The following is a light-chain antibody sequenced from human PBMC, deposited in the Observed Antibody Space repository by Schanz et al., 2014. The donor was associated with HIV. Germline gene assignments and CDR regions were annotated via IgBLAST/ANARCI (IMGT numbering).Light chain of an antibody. CDR2: GVT. V-gene: IGLV2-14*01. CDR3: GTWENTLTGEI. Sequence: QSALTQPASVSGSPGQSITIPCTGTYSDIGAYLYVSWYQQHPGRAPKLLIYGVTDRPSGVSHRFSGSKSDNTAALTISGLQTEDEADYYCGTWENTLTGEIFGGGTKLTVL. CDR1: YSDIGAYLY. J-gene: IGLJ2*01.